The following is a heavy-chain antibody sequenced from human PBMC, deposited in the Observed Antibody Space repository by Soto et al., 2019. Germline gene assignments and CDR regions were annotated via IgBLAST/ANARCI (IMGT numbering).Heavy chain of an antibody. CDR2: IRFDGSNI. CDR1: GVIFIGYG. D-gene: IGHD3-16*01. V-gene: IGHV3-30*02. Sequence: PGGSLRLSCVAPGVIFIGYGMHWVRQAPGKGLEWVAIIRFDGSNIYYADSVKGRFTISRDNSKNTLYLQMNSLRAEDTAVYYCARDVVGVPVPLSSFDYPGQGARLTVAS. CDR3: ARDVVGVPVPLSSFDY. J-gene: IGHJ4*03.